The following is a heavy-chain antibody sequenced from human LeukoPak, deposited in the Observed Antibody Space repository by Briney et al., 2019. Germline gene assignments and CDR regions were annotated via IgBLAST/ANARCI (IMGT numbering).Heavy chain of an antibody. CDR3: ARGAVVTATIDY. J-gene: IGHJ4*02. Sequence: SETLSLTCTVSGGSISSGDFYWSWIRQPPGKGLEWIGYIYYSGSTYYNPSLKSRVTISVDTSKNQFSLKLSSVTAADTAVYYYARGAVVTATIDYWGQGTLVTVSS. CDR2: IYYSGST. CDR1: GGSISSGDFY. D-gene: IGHD2-21*02. V-gene: IGHV4-30-4*08.